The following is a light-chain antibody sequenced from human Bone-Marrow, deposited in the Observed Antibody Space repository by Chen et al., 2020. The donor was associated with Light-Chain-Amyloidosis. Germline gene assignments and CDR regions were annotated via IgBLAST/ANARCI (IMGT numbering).Light chain of an antibody. Sequence: DIQMIQSPSSLSASVGDRVTITCRASQSISSYVNWYQLKPGKAPKLLIFAASSLQSGVPSRFSGGGSGTDFTLPISSLQPEDSASYFCQQCYSSLLLTFGGGTKVEIK. CDR3: QQCYSSLLLT. CDR1: QSISSY. J-gene: IGKJ4*01. CDR2: AAS. V-gene: IGKV1-39*01.